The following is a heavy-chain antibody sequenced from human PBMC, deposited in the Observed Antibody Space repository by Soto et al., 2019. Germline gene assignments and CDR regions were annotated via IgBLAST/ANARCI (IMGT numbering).Heavy chain of an antibody. J-gene: IGHJ4*02. CDR2: ISYDGSNK. V-gene: IGHV3-30-3*01. CDR1: GFTFSSYA. CDR3: ARVRDIVVVPAAIGAFDY. D-gene: IGHD2-2*01. Sequence: PGGSLRLSCAASGFTFSSYAIHWVRQAPGKGLEWVAVISYDGSNKYYADSVKGRFTISRDNSKNTLYLQMNSLRAEDTAVYYCARVRDIVVVPAAIGAFDYWGQGTLVTV.